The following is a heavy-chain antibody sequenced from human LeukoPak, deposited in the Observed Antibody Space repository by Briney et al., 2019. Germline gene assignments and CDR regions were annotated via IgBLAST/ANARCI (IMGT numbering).Heavy chain of an antibody. Sequence: SETLSLTCTVSGGSISSGGYYWSWTRQHPGKGLEWIGYIYYSGSTYYNPSLKSRVTISVDTSKNQFSLKLSSVTAADTAVYYCARDRFDSSGYTFDYWGQGTLVTVSS. D-gene: IGHD3-22*01. CDR3: ARDRFDSSGYTFDY. CDR1: GGSISSGGYY. J-gene: IGHJ4*02. CDR2: IYYSGST. V-gene: IGHV4-31*03.